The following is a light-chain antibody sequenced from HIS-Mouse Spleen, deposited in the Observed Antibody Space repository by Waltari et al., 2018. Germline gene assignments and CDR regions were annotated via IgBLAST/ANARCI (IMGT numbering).Light chain of an antibody. CDR3: QVWDSSSDHVV. CDR1: NIGSKS. J-gene: IGLJ2*01. V-gene: IGLV3-21*03. CDR2: DDS. Sequence: SYVLTQPPSVSVAPGKTARITCGGNNIGSKSVHWYQQKPGQAPGLVVYDDSDRPSGIPEGCSGSNYGNTATLTISRVEAGDEADYYCQVWDSSSDHVVFGGGTKLTVL.